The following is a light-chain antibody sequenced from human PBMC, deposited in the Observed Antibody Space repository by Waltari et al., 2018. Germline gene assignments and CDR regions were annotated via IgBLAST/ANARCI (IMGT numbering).Light chain of an antibody. Sequence: QSVLTQPPSVSGAPGQRVTISRTGSSSNLGAGYDVLWYQQLPGTAPKLLIYGNSNRPSGVPDRFSGSKSGTSASLAITGLQAEDEADYYCQSYDSSLEVVFGGGTKLTVL. CDR1: SSNLGAGYD. CDR2: GNS. J-gene: IGLJ2*01. CDR3: QSYDSSLEVV. V-gene: IGLV1-40*01.